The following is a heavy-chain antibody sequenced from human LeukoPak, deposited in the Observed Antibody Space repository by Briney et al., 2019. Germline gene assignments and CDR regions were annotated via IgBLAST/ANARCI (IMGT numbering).Heavy chain of an antibody. CDR3: TKVPGGSYPLD. CDR2: ISGSGGYT. J-gene: IGHJ4*02. D-gene: IGHD1-26*01. CDR1: GFTFSSYA. Sequence: PGGSLRLSCAASGFTFSSYAMSWVRQAPGKGLEWVSAISGSGGYTYYADSVKGRFTISRDNSKNTLYLQMNSLRADDTAVYYCTKVPGGSYPLDWGQGTLVTVSS. V-gene: IGHV3-23*01.